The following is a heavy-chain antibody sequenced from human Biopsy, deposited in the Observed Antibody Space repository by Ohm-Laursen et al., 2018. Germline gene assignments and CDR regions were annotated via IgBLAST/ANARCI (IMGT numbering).Heavy chain of an antibody. V-gene: IGHV3-23*01. D-gene: IGHD2-21*01. CDR3: AKCGPSLSLYLFSVLFV. CDR1: GFTFSSNA. CDR2: ITGVGGVT. Sequence: SLRLSCAASGFTFSSNAMTWVRKAPGKGREWVSVITGVGGVTYYADPVKGRFTVSRDNSMNNMFLQMNSLLGQDAGTYYCAKCGPSLSLYLFSVLFVWGPSTTVSVSS. J-gene: IGHJ6*02.